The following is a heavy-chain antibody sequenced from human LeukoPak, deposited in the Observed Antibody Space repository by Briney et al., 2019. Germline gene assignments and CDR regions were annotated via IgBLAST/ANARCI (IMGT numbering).Heavy chain of an antibody. CDR2: IYYSGST. V-gene: IGHV4-59*08. J-gene: IGHJ5*02. CDR3: ASLISGALGVWFDP. D-gene: IGHD3-3*01. CDR1: GGSISSYY. Sequence: SETLSLTCTVSGGSISSYYWSWIRRPPGKGLEWIGYIYYSGSTNYNPSLKSRVTISVDTSKNQFSLKLSSVTAADTAVYYCASLISGALGVWFDPWGQGTLVTVSS.